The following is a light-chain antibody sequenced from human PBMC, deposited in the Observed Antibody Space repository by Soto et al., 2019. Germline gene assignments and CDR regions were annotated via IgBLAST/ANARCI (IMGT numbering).Light chain of an antibody. CDR3: QQSFTTPRT. CDR1: QGNNTF. CDR2: AAS. Sequence: IQLTQSPSSLSASVGDRVTISCRASQGNNTFVAWYQQKSGKAPKLLIFAASTLQSGVPSRFSGSGSGTDFTLTISSLQPEDFATYYCQQSFTTPRTFGQGTKLDVK. J-gene: IGKJ2*01. V-gene: IGKV1-9*01.